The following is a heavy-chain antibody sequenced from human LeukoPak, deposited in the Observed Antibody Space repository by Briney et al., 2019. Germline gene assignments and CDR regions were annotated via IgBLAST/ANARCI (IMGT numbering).Heavy chain of an antibody. CDR1: GYTFTDYY. Sequence: ASEKVSCKASGYTFTDYYMHWVRQAPGQGLEWMGWINPNSGGTNYAQKFQGRVTMTRDTSSSTAYMELSRLRSDDTAVYYCARRRIAAAGTLFDYWGQGTLVTVSS. CDR3: ARRRIAAAGTLFDY. D-gene: IGHD6-13*01. CDR2: INPNSGGT. J-gene: IGHJ4*02. V-gene: IGHV1-2*02.